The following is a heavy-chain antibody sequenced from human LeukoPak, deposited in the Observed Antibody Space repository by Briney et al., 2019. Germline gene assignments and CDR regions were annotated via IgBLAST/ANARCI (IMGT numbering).Heavy chain of an antibody. CDR2: LSGRSSYI. D-gene: IGHD5-18*01. V-gene: IGHV3-21*01. Sequence: GGSLRLSCAASGFTFSNHNMNWVRQAPGKGLEWVSSLSGRSSYIYYADSLRGRFTISRDNSKNSLYLQMNSLRAEDTAVYYCARDLGGYSYGSHFDYWGQGTLVTVSS. J-gene: IGHJ4*02. CDR3: ARDLGGYSYGSHFDY. CDR1: GFTFSNHN.